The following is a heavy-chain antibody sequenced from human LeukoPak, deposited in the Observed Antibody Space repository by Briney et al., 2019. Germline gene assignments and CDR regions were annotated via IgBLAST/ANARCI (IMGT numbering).Heavy chain of an antibody. CDR1: GFTFSSYA. CDR2: ISGSGGST. J-gene: IGHJ4*02. Sequence: GGSLRFSCAASGFTFSSYALSWVRQAPGKGLEWVSAISGSGGSTFYADSVKGRFTISRDNSKNTLYLQMNSLRAEDTAVYYCAKDITAMGDFWGQGTLVTVSS. D-gene: IGHD5-18*01. CDR3: AKDITAMGDF. V-gene: IGHV3-23*01.